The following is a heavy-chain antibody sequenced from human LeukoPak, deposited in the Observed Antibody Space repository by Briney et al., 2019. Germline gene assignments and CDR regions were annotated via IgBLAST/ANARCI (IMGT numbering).Heavy chain of an antibody. CDR3: AKGYCSSTSRYTLYYYGMDV. CDR2: ISYDGSNK. V-gene: IGHV3-30*18. Sequence: PGGSLRLSCAASGFTFSSYGMHWVRQAPGKGLEWVAVISYDGSNKYYADSVKGRSTISRDNSKNTLYLQMNSLRAEDTAVYYCAKGYCSSTSRYTLYYYGMDVWGQGTTVTVSS. J-gene: IGHJ6*02. D-gene: IGHD2-2*02. CDR1: GFTFSSYG.